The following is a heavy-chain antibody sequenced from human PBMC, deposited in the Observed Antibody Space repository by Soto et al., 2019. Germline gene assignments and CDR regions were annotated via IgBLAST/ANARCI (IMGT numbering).Heavy chain of an antibody. Sequence: EVQLVESGGGLIQPGGSLRLSCAASGFTVSSNYMSWVRQAPGKGLEWVSVIYSGGSTYYAGSVKGRFTISRVNSKNALYLQMNSLRAEDTAVYYCARDGSWELLGAVGMDVWGQGTTVTVSS. V-gene: IGHV3-53*01. CDR1: GFTVSSNY. CDR2: IYSGGST. CDR3: ARDGSWELLGAVGMDV. J-gene: IGHJ6*02. D-gene: IGHD1-26*01.